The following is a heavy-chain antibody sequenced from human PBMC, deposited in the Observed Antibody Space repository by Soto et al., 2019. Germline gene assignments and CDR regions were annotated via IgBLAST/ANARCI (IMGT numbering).Heavy chain of an antibody. J-gene: IGHJ4*02. Sequence: ASVKVSCKASGYTFTSYGISWVRQAPGQGLEWMGWISAYNGNTNYAQKLKGRVTMTTDTSTSTAYMELRSLRSDDTAVYYCARSHDYGDPYYFDYWAQGTLVPVSS. D-gene: IGHD4-17*01. CDR1: GYTFTSYG. V-gene: IGHV1-18*01. CDR3: ARSHDYGDPYYFDY. CDR2: ISAYNGNT.